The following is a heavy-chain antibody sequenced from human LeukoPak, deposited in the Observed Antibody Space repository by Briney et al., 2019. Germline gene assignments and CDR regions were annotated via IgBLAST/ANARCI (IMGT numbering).Heavy chain of an antibody. D-gene: IGHD3-22*01. Sequence: SETLSLTCAVYGGSFSGYYWSWIRQPPGKGLEWIGEINHSGSTNYNPSLKSRVTISVDTSKNQFSLKLSSVTAADTAVYYCARGRPPYYYDSSGYPPFDYWGQGTLVTVSS. J-gene: IGHJ4*02. V-gene: IGHV4-34*01. CDR3: ARGRPPYYYDSSGYPPFDY. CDR1: GGSFSGYY. CDR2: INHSGST.